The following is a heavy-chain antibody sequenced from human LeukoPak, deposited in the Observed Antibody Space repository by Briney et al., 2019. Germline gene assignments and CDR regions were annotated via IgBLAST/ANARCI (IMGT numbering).Heavy chain of an antibody. CDR1: GFTFSRYA. CDR2: ISGSGGST. Sequence: PGGSLRLSCAASGFTFSRYAMSWVRQAPGKGLEWVSAISGSGGSTYYADSVKGRFTISRDNSKNTLYLQMNSLRAEDTAVYYCTVGATPTVPRRLFDYWGQGTLVTVSS. D-gene: IGHD1-26*01. CDR3: TVGATPTVPRRLFDY. J-gene: IGHJ4*02. V-gene: IGHV3-23*01.